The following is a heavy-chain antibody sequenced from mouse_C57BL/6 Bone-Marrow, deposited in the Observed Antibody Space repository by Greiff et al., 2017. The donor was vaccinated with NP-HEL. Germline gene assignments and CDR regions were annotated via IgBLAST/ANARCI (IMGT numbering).Heavy chain of an antibody. CDR2: IDPSDSYT. CDR3: ARRITTVVGQGYCDV. J-gene: IGHJ1*03. Sequence: QVQLQQPGAELVMPGASVKLSCKASGYTFTSYWMHWVKQRPGQGLEWIGEIDPSDSYTNYNQKFKGKSTLTVDKSSSTAYMQLSSLTSEDSAVYYCARRITTVVGQGYCDVWGTGTTVTVSS. V-gene: IGHV1-69*01. CDR1: GYTFTSYW. D-gene: IGHD1-1*01.